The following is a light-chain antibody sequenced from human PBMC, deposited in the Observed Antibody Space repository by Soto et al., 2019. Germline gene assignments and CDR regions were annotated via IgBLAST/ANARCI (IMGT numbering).Light chain of an antibody. J-gene: IGLJ2*01. V-gene: IGLV2-14*01. Sequence: QSALTQPASVSGSPGQSITISCTGTSSDVGGYNYVSWYQQHPGKAPKLMIYDVSNRPSGVSNRFSGSKSGNTASLTISGLQAEDEADYYCSSYTSSSTPVIFGGGTKVTLL. CDR3: SSYTSSSTPVI. CDR1: SSDVGGYNY. CDR2: DVS.